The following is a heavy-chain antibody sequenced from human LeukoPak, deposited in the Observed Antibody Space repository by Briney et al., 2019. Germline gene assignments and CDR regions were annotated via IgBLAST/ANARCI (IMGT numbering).Heavy chain of an antibody. D-gene: IGHD4-11*01. CDR2: ISGSGRST. CDR3: AKVAEKSLTTVDKGWFDP. V-gene: IGHV3-23*01. CDR1: GFTFSSYA. Sequence: GGSLRLSCAASGFTFSSYAMSWVRQDPGKGLEWVSAISGSGRSTYYADSVKDRFTISRDNSKDTLFLQMDSLRDDDTALYYCAKVAEKSLTTVDKGWFDPWGQGTLVTVSS. J-gene: IGHJ5*02.